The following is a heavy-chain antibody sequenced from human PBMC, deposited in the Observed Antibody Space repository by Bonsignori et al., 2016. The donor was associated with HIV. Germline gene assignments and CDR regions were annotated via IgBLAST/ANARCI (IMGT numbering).Heavy chain of an antibody. CDR3: ARATVAGSDY. V-gene: IGHV3-21*01. J-gene: IGHJ4*02. D-gene: IGHD6-19*01. Sequence: VRQAPGKGLEWVSSISSSSSYIYYADSVKGRFTISRDNAKNSLYLQMNSLRAEDTAVYYCARATVAGSDYWDQGTLVTVSS. CDR2: ISSSSSYI.